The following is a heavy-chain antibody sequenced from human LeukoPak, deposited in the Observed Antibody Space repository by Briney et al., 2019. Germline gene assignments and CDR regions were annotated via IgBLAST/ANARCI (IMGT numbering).Heavy chain of an antibody. CDR1: GFTFSTYG. J-gene: IGHJ3*02. V-gene: IGHV3-30*03. CDR3: SLHSAFDI. Sequence: PGRSLRLSCAASGFTFSTYGMHWVRQAPGKGLEWVAVISYDGSDKYYADSVKGRFTISRDNSKNALYLQMNSLRAEDTAVYYCSLHSAFDIWGQGTMVTVST. CDR2: ISYDGSDK.